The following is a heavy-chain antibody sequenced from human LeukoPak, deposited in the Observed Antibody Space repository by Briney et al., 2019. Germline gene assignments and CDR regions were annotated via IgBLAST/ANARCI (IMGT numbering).Heavy chain of an antibody. CDR3: TTLYSEAGWTYEGTRIDC. Sequence: GGSLRFSCAAAGFTFSNAWMSWVRQAPGKGLEGVGRIKSKTDGGTTDYAAPVKGRFTISRDDSKTTLYLQMNSLKTEDTAVYYSTTLYSEAGWTYEGTRIDCWGQGTLVTVSS. CDR1: GFTFSNAW. J-gene: IGHJ4*02. D-gene: IGHD6-19*01. CDR2: IKSKTDGGTT. V-gene: IGHV3-15*01.